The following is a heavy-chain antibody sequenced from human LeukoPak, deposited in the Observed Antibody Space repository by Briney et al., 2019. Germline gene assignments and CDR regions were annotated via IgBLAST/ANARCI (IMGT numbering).Heavy chain of an antibody. D-gene: IGHD3-10*01. CDR3: ARDGIWFGELTSPN. J-gene: IGHJ4*02. CDR2: MNPNSGNT. CDR1: GYTFSSYA. V-gene: IGHV1-8*03. Sequence: GASVKVSCKASGYTFSSYAINWVRQATGQGLEWMGWMNPNSGNTGYAQKFQGRVTITRNTSISTAYMELSSLRSEDTAVYYCARDGIWFGELTSPNWGQGTLVTVSS.